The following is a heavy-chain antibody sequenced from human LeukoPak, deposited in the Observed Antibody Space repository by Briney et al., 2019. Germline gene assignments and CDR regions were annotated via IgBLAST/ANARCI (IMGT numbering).Heavy chain of an antibody. Sequence: GGSLRLSCEASGFTFSSYSMNWVRQAPGKGLEWISYISSSGSTIYYADSVKGRFTISRDNAKNSLYLQMNNLRADDTAVYYCARIRGVSGTDWFDPWGQGTLVTVSS. CDR2: ISSSGSTI. CDR1: GFTFSSYS. V-gene: IGHV3-48*04. D-gene: IGHD2-15*01. J-gene: IGHJ5*02. CDR3: ARIRGVSGTDWFDP.